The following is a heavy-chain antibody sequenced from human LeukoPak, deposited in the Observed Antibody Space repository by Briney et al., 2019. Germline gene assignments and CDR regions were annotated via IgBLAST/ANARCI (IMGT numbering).Heavy chain of an antibody. V-gene: IGHV3-48*01. J-gene: IGHJ6*03. CDR2: ISSSSSTI. Sequence: GGSLRLSCAASGFTLSSYSMNWVRQAPGKGLEWVSYISSSSSTIYYADSVKGRFTISRDNAKNSLYLQMNSLRAEDTAVYYCAREPNVVVPAVPYYMDVWGKGTTVTVSS. CDR1: GFTLSSYS. D-gene: IGHD2-2*01. CDR3: AREPNVVVPAVPYYMDV.